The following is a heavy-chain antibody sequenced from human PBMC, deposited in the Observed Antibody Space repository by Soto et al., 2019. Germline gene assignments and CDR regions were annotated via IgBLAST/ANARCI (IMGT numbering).Heavy chain of an antibody. CDR3: ARLQAEQDYYDSCFYFYAYYYDVLYV. CDR2: IYPGDSDT. D-gene: IGHD3-22*01. CDR1: GYSFTSYW. V-gene: IGHV5-51*01. Sequence: GESLKISCKGSGYSFTSYWIGWVRQMPGKGLEWMGIIYPGDSDTRYSPSFQGQVTISADKSISTAYLQWSSLKASDTAMYYCARLQAEQDYYDSCFYFYAYYYDVLYVCGQGSAVPGS. J-gene: IGHJ6*02.